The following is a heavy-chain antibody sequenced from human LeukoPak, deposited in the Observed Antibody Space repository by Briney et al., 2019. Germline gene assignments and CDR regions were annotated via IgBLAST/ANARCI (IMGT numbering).Heavy chain of an antibody. D-gene: IGHD2-2*01. V-gene: IGHV1-2*06. Sequence: ASVKVSCKASGYTFTGYYMHWVRQAPGQGLEWMGRINPNSGGTNYAQKFQGRVTMTRDTSISTAYMELSRLRSDDTAVYYCARDRGYCSSTSCGYYNWIDPWGQGTLVTVSS. CDR2: INPNSGGT. J-gene: IGHJ5*02. CDR1: GYTFTGYY. CDR3: ARDRGYCSSTSCGYYNWIDP.